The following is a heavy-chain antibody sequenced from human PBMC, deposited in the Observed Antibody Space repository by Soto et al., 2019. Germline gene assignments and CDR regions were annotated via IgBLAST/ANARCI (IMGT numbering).Heavy chain of an antibody. D-gene: IGHD1-26*01. CDR2: IYHSGST. CDR1: GGSISSSNW. CDR3: ARAGGTTRYFDY. Sequence: SETLSLTCAVSGGSISSSNWWSWVRQPPGKGLEWIGEIYHSGSTNYNPSLKSRVTISVDKSKNLFSLNLSSVTAADTAVYYCARAGGTTRYFDYWGQGTLVTVSS. V-gene: IGHV4-4*02. J-gene: IGHJ4*02.